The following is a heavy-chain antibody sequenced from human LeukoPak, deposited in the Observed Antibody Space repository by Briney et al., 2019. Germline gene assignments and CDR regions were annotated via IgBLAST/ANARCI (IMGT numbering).Heavy chain of an antibody. J-gene: IGHJ5*02. CDR2: ITPFNGNT. V-gene: IGHV1-45*02. CDR1: GYTFTSYD. CDR3: ARSASVNGWFDP. Sequence: ASVKVSCKASGYTFTSYDINWVRQATGQGLEWMGWITPFNGNTNYAQKFQDRVTITRDRSMSTAYMELSSLRSEDTAMYYCARSASVNGWFDPWGQGTLVTVSS. D-gene: IGHD2-8*01.